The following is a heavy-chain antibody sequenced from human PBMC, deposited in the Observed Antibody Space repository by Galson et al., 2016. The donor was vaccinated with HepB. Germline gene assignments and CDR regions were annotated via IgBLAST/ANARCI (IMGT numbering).Heavy chain of an antibody. Sequence: PALVKPTQTLTLTCTFSGFSLNTSGMCVSWIRQPPGKALEWLALIDWDDDKYYSTSLKTRLTISKDTSKNQVVLTMANMDPVDTATYYCARSTYFESSGYNSFDPWGQGTLVTVSS. V-gene: IGHV2-70*01. D-gene: IGHD3-22*01. CDR1: GFSLNTSGMC. J-gene: IGHJ5*02. CDR3: ARSTYFESSGYNSFDP. CDR2: IDWDDDK.